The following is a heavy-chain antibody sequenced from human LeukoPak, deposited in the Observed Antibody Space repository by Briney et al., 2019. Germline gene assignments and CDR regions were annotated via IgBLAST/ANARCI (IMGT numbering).Heavy chain of an antibody. D-gene: IGHD3-9*01. J-gene: IGHJ4*02. CDR1: GFTFSRYA. CDR2: IISNGGST. Sequence: GGSLRLSCSASGFTFSRYALHWVRQAPGKGLEYVSGIISNGGSTNYADSVKGRFTISRDNSKNTLYLQMSSLRPKDTAVYYCVKENGRYPEPYYFDYWGQGTLVTVSS. V-gene: IGHV3-64D*06. CDR3: VKENGRYPEPYYFDY.